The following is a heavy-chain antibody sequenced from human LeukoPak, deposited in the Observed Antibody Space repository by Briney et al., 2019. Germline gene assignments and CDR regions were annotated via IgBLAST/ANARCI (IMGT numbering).Heavy chain of an antibody. CDR3: ARITAVAYDY. Sequence: PSETLSHTCAVSGYSISSGYYWGWIRQPPGKGLEWIGSIYHSGTTYYNPSLKSRVTISVDTSKNQFSLKLSSVTAADTAVYYCARITAVAYDYWGQGTLVTVSS. CDR1: GYSISSGYY. CDR2: IYHSGTT. J-gene: IGHJ4*02. D-gene: IGHD6-19*01. V-gene: IGHV4-38-2*01.